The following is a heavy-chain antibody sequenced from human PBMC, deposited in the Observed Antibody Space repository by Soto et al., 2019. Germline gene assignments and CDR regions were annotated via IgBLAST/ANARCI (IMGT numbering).Heavy chain of an antibody. V-gene: IGHV4-61*01. CDR1: GGSVSSGSYY. CDR3: ARDSSGWYYFDY. Sequence: PSETLSLTCTVSGGSVSSGSYYWSWIRQPPGKGLEWIGYIYYSGSTNYNPSLKSRVTISVGTSKNQFSLKLSSVTAADTAVYYCARDSSGWYYFDYWGQGTLVTVSS. J-gene: IGHJ4*02. D-gene: IGHD6-19*01. CDR2: IYYSGST.